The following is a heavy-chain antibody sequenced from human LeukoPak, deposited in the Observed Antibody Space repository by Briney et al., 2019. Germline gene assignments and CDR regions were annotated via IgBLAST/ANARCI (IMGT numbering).Heavy chain of an antibody. CDR3: ARQTNDLPDY. CDR2: INRDGSST. CDR1: GFTFSSYW. J-gene: IGHJ4*02. V-gene: IGHV3-74*01. D-gene: IGHD3-3*01. Sequence: GGSLRLSCAASGFTFSSYWMHWVRQAPGKGVVWVSRINRDGSSTSYADSVKGRFTISRDNAKNTLYLQMNSLRVEDTAVYYCARQTNDLPDYWGQGTLVTVSS.